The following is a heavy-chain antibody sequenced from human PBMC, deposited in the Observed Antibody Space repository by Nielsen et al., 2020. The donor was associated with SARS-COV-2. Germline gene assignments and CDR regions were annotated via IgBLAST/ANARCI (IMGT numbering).Heavy chain of an antibody. V-gene: IGHV3-9*01. J-gene: IGHJ4*02. CDR1: GFTFDDYA. CDR2: ISWNSGSI. D-gene: IGHD4-17*01. Sequence: SLKISCAASGFTFDDYAMHWVRQAPGKGLEWVSGISWNSGSIGYADSVKGRFTISRDNAKNSLYLQMNSLRAEDTALYYCAKDFYGDYPSYWGQGTLVTVSS. CDR3: AKDFYGDYPSY.